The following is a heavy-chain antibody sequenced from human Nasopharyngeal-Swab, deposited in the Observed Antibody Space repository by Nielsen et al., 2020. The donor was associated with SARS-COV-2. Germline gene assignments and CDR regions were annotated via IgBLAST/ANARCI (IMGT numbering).Heavy chain of an antibody. CDR1: GFTFSSSW. Sequence: GESLKISCAASGFTFSSSWMQWVRQAPGKGLAWVSRINRDGSTITYADSVKGRFTISRDNSKKSLYLQMSGLRPEDTAFYFCAKGRSDSYYTYFDSWGQGTLVTVSS. J-gene: IGHJ4*02. CDR2: INRDGSTI. CDR3: AKGRSDSYYTYFDS. V-gene: IGHV3-74*01. D-gene: IGHD2-21*02.